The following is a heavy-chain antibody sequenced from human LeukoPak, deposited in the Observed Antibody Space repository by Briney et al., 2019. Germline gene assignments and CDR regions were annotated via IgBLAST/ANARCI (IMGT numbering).Heavy chain of an antibody. CDR3: ARWKPRSDAFDL. Sequence: PGGSLRLSCAASGFTFSSYSMTWVRQTPGEGLEWVATSSVLDTFINYADSVRGRFTISRDNAKNSLFLHMTSLRAEDTAIYYCARWKPRSDAFDLWGKGAMVIVSS. D-gene: IGHD1-1*01. J-gene: IGHJ3*01. CDR1: GFTFSSYS. CDR2: SSVLDTFI. V-gene: IGHV3-21*01.